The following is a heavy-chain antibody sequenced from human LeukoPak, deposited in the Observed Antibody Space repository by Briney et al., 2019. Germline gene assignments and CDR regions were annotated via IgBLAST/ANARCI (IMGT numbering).Heavy chain of an antibody. CDR2: IYYSGST. J-gene: IGHJ3*02. CDR3: AREMIRYYSAFDI. Sequence: PSETLSLTCTVSGGSISSYYWSWIRQPPGEGLVWIGYIYYSGSTNYNPSLKSRVTISVDTSKNQFSLKLSSVTAADTAVYYCAREMIRYYSAFDIWGQGTMVTVSS. V-gene: IGHV4-59*01. D-gene: IGHD3-10*01. CDR1: GGSISSYY.